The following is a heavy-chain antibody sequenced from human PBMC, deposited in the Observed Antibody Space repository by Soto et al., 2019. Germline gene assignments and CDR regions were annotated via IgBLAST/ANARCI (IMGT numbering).Heavy chain of an antibody. CDR1: GYTFTSYG. V-gene: IGHV1-18*01. Sequence: ASVKVSCKASGYTFTSYGISWVRQAPGQGLEWMGWISAYNGNTNYAQKLQGRVTMTADKSTSTAYMELRSLRSEDTAVYYCAREMPDGPRDYWGQGPLVTVSS. CDR2: ISAYNGNT. D-gene: IGHD2-2*01. CDR3: AREMPDGPRDY. J-gene: IGHJ4*02.